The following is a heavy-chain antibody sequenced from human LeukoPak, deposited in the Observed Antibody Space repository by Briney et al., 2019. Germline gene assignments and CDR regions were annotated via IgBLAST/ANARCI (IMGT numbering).Heavy chain of an antibody. CDR3: ARDHISGYEPYYFDY. Sequence: QPGRSLRLSCAASGFTFSSYAMHWVRQAPGKGLEWVAVISYDGSNKYYADSVKGRFTISRDNSKNTLYLQMNSLRAEDTAVYYCARDHISGYEPYYFDYWGQGTLVTVSS. D-gene: IGHD5-12*01. CDR1: GFTFSSYA. CDR2: ISYDGSNK. J-gene: IGHJ4*02. V-gene: IGHV3-30*04.